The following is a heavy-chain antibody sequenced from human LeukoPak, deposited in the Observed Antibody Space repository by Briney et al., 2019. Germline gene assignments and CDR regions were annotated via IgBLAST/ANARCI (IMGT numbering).Heavy chain of an antibody. CDR1: GGSFSGYY. Sequence: PSETLSLTCAVYGGSFSGYYWSWIRQPPGKGLEWIGEINHSGSTNYNPSLKSRVTISVDTSKNQFSLKLSSVTAADTAVYYCARGLPLDYFDYWGQGTLATVSS. CDR2: INHSGST. V-gene: IGHV4-34*01. J-gene: IGHJ4*02. CDR3: ARGLPLDYFDY.